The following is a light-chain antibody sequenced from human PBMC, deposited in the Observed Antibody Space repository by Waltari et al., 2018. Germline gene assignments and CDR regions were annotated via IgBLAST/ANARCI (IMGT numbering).Light chain of an antibody. CDR3: LQLYSYPLT. CDR1: QDISSH. J-gene: IGKJ4*01. CDR2: AAS. Sequence: TCRASQDISSHLACYQQIPGKAPKLLIYAASTLQSGVPSRFGGSGSGTDFTLTISSLQPEDFATFYCLQLYSYPLTFGGGTKVEIK. V-gene: IGKV1-9*01.